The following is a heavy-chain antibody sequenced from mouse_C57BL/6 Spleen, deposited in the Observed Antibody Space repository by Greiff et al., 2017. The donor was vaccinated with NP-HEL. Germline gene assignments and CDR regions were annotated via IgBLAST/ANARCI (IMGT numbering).Heavy chain of an antibody. J-gene: IGHJ4*01. Sequence: QVQLQQPGAELVKPGASVKLSCKASGYTFTSYWMHWVKQRPGQGLEWIGMIHPNSGSTNYNEKFKSKATLTVDKSSSTAYMQPSSLTSEDSAVYFCARSLLLDYYAIDYGGQGTSVTVSS. CDR3: ARSLLLDYYAIDY. V-gene: IGHV1-64*01. CDR2: IHPNSGST. D-gene: IGHD2-1*01. CDR1: GYTFTSYW.